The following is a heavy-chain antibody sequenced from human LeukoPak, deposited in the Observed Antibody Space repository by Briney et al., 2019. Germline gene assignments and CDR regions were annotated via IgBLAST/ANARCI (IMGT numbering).Heavy chain of an antibody. CDR2: INSDGSST. D-gene: IGHD3-22*01. CDR1: GFTFSSYW. Sequence: PGGSLRLSCAASGFTFSSYWTEWVRQAPGKGLVWVSRINSDGSSTSYADSVKGRFTISRDNSKNTLYLQMNSLRAEDTAVYYCAIGLSYYYDSSADSGYWGQGTLVTVSS. CDR3: AIGLSYYYDSSADSGY. J-gene: IGHJ4*02. V-gene: IGHV3-74*01.